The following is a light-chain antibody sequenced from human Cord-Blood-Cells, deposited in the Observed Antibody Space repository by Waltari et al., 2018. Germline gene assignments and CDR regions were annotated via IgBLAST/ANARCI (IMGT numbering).Light chain of an antibody. J-gene: IGKJ4*01. Sequence: IVCTQSPATLSLSPGERATLSCRASQSVSSYLAWYQQKAGQAPRLLIYDASNRATGIPARFSGSGSGTDFTLTISSLEPEDFAVYYCQQRSNWPPLTFGGGTKVEIK. CDR3: QQRSNWPPLT. CDR1: QSVSSY. V-gene: IGKV3-11*01. CDR2: DAS.